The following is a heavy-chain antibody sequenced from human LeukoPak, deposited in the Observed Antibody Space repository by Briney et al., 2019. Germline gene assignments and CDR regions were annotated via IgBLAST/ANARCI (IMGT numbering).Heavy chain of an antibody. D-gene: IGHD5-12*01. CDR3: AVQYSGYDSSDY. V-gene: IGHV1-8*01. CDR2: MNPNSGNT. CDR1: GYTFTSYD. J-gene: IGHJ4*02. Sequence: ASVKVSCKASGYTFTSYDINWVRQATGQGLEWMGWMNPNSGNTVYAQKFQGRVTMTRNTSISTVYMELSSLRSEDTAVYYCAVQYSGYDSSDYWGQGTLVTVSS.